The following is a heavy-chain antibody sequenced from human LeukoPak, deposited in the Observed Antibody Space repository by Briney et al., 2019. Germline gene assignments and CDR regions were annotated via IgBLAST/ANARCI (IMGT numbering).Heavy chain of an antibody. J-gene: IGHJ4*02. CDR1: GFTFSSYG. Sequence: PGGSLRLSCAASGFTFSSYGMHWVRQAPGKGLEWVAAISYDGSNEYYVDSVKGRFTISRDNYKNTLFLQINSLRVEDTAVYYCAKDGLYGSSGYFLDSWGQGTLVTVSS. CDR3: AKDGLYGSSGYFLDS. V-gene: IGHV3-30*18. CDR2: ISYDGSNE. D-gene: IGHD6-13*01.